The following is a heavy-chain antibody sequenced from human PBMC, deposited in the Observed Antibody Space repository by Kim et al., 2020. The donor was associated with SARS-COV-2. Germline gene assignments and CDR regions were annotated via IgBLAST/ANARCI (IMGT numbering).Heavy chain of an antibody. CDR2: FDPEDGET. V-gene: IGHV1-24*01. CDR3: ATGLAYCSGGSCYRLSY. J-gene: IGHJ4*02. CDR1: GYTLTELS. D-gene: IGHD2-15*01. Sequence: ASVKVSCNVSGYTLTELSMHWVRQAPGKGLEWMGGFDPEDGETIYAQKFQGRVTMTEDTSTDTAYMELSSLRSEDTAVYYCATGLAYCSGGSCYRLSYWGQGTLVTVSS.